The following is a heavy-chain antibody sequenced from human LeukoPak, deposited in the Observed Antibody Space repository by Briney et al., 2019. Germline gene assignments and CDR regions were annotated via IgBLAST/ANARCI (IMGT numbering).Heavy chain of an antibody. J-gene: IGHJ5*01. V-gene: IGHV3-23*01. Sequence: PGESLTLSCAASGFTFSNYAMIWVRQPPGKGREWVSVMGDNNIFTGRCKYYAESVKCRFTISRDNSQGTVDLQMNNLRVEDTAVYYCARDWYDCWGQGTQVTVSS. CDR2: MGDNNIFTGRCK. CDR3: ARDWYDC. CDR1: GFTFSNYA.